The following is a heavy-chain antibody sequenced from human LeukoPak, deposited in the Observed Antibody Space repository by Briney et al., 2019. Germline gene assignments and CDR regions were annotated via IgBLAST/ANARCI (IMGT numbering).Heavy chain of an antibody. D-gene: IGHD3-3*01. CDR2: IQGDGSNT. Sequence: GGSLRLSCVASGFTFSKNWMHWVRQAPGKGLVWVSRIQGDGSNTNYADSVKGRFTISRDNTMNSLYLQMSSLRAEDTAVYYCATDRGWRTSGYYLYYFEYWGQGTLVTYSS. J-gene: IGHJ4*02. CDR1: GFTFSKNW. V-gene: IGHV3-74*01. CDR3: ATDRGWRTSGYYLYYFEY.